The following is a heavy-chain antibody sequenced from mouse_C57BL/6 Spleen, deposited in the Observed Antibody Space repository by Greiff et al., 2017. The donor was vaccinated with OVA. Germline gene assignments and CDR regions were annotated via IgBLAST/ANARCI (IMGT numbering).Heavy chain of an antibody. CDR3: ARGGGNYLGAMDY. V-gene: IGHV3-1*01. Sequence: EVQRVESGPGMVKPSQSLSLTCTVTGYSITSGYDWHWIRHFPGNKLEWMGYISYSGSTNYNPSLKSRISITHDTSKNHFFLKLNSVTTEDTATYYCARGGGNYLGAMDYWGQGTSVTVSS. J-gene: IGHJ4*01. D-gene: IGHD2-1*01. CDR1: GYSITSGYD. CDR2: ISYSGST.